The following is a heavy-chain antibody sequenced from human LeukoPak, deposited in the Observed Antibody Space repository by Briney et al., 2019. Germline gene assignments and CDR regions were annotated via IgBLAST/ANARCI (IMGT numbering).Heavy chain of an antibody. J-gene: IGHJ4*02. CDR2: IYSGGST. D-gene: IGHD6-13*01. V-gene: IGHV3-53*01. CDR3: ARDQQYYFDY. Sequence: PGGSLRPSCAASGFTVSSNYMSWVRQAPGKGLEWVSVIYSGGSTYYADSVKGRFTISRDNSKNTLYLQMNSLRAEDTAVYYCARDQQYYFDYWGQGTLVTVSS. CDR1: GFTVSSNY.